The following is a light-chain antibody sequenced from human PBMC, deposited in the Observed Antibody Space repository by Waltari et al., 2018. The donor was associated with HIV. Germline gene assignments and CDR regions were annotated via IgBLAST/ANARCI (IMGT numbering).Light chain of an antibody. Sequence: QSVLTQPPSVSGAPGQRVTTSSTGSPSNIGADPDVHWYQQIPGPAPKPLISGNKNRPSGVPDRFSASKSGTSASLTITGLQAEDEADYFCQSYDITLSASVVFGGGTKLTVL. V-gene: IGLV1-40*01. J-gene: IGLJ2*01. CDR1: PSNIGADPD. CDR2: GNK. CDR3: QSYDITLSASVV.